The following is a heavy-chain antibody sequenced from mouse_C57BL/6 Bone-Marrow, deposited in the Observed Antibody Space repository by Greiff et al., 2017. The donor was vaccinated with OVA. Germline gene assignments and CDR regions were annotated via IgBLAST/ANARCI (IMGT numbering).Heavy chain of an antibody. CDR2: IYPGSGNT. V-gene: IGHV1-76*01. CDR3: ARGQQLRGY. J-gene: IGHJ2*01. Sequence: VQLQQSGAELVRPGASVKLSCKASGYTFTDYYINWVKQRPGQGLEWIARIYPGSGNTYYNEKFKGKATLTAEKSSSTAYMQLSSLTSEDSAVYFCARGQQLRGYWGQGTTLTVSS. D-gene: IGHD3-1*01. CDR1: GYTFTDYY.